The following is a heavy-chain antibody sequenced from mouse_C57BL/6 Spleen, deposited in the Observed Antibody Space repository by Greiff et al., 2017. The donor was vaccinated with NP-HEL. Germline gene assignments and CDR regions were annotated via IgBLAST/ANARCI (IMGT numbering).Heavy chain of an antibody. J-gene: IGHJ4*01. D-gene: IGHD2-3*01. CDR2: ISSGSSTI. CDR3: ARDDGYPYAMDY. Sequence: DVKLQESGGGLVKPGGSLKLSCAASGFTFSDYGMHWVRQAPEKGLEWVAYISSGSSTIYYADTVKGRFTISRDNAKNTLFLQMTSLRSEDTAMYYCARDDGYPYAMDYWGQGTSVTVSS. V-gene: IGHV5-17*01. CDR1: GFTFSDYG.